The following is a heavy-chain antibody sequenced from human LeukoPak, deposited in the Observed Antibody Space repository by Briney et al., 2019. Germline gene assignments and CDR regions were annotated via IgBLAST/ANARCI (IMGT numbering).Heavy chain of an antibody. CDR1: GGSISSSSYY. V-gene: IGHV4-39*07. CDR2: IYYSGST. J-gene: IGHJ6*03. CDR3: ARDWAYSGYDGDAMMYYYYYMDV. Sequence: PSETLSLTCTVSGGSISSSSYYWGWIRQPPGKGLEWIGSIYYSGSTYYNPSLKSRVTISVDTSKNQFSLKLSSVTAADTAVYYCARDWAYSGYDGDAMMYYYYYMDVWGKGTTVTVSS. D-gene: IGHD5-12*01.